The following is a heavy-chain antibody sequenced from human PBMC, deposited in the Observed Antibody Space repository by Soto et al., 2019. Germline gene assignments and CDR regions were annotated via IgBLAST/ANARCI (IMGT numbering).Heavy chain of an antibody. Sequence: EVQLVESGGALVQPGGSLRLSCAASGFTFSSYSMNWVRQAPGKGLEWVSYISSGSGTIYYADSVKGRFTISRDNAKNSLYLQMHSLRDEDTAVYYCARDSASYSSSSGSYWYFDLWGRGTLVSVSS. V-gene: IGHV3-48*02. CDR3: ARDSASYSSSSGSYWYFDL. J-gene: IGHJ2*01. CDR2: ISSGSGTI. CDR1: GFTFSSYS. D-gene: IGHD6-6*01.